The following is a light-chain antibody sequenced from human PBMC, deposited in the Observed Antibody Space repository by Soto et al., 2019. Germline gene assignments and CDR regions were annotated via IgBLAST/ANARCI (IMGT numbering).Light chain of an antibody. V-gene: IGKV1-39*01. CDR2: AAS. J-gene: IGKJ2*01. CDR1: QSINIY. CDR3: QQSYSTPHT. Sequence: DIQMTQSPSSLSASVGDRVTITCRASQSINIYLNWYQQKPGRAPKLVINAASRLQSGVPSRFSGSGSGTDFPLSISTLKPEDLATYYCQQSYSTPHTFGQGTNLEIK.